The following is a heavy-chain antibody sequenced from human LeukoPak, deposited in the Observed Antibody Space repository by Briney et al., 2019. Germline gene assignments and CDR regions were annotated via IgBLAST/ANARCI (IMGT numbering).Heavy chain of an antibody. V-gene: IGHV4-38-2*02. CDR2: IYHSGST. D-gene: IGHD6-19*01. J-gene: IGHJ4*02. CDR1: GYSISSGYY. CDR3: ARLAGTGGYFDY. Sequence: SETLSLTCTVSGYSISSGYYWGWIRQPPGKGLEWIGSIYHSGSTYYNPSLKSRVTISVDTSKNQFSLKLSSVTAADTAVYYCARLAGTGGYFDYWGQGTLVTVSS.